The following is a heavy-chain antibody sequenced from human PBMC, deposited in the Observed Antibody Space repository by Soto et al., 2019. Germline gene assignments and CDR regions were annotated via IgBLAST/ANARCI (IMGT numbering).Heavy chain of an antibody. CDR1: GFTFSSYA. CDR3: AKAPKNNYYYGMDV. J-gene: IGHJ6*02. V-gene: IGHV3-23*01. Sequence: GGSLRLSCAASGFTFSSYAMSWVRQAPGKGLEWVSSISGSGGNTYYSEYVKGRFTMSRDNSKKTLDLQMNSLSPEDTATYYCAKAPKNNYYYGMDVLGQGTTVTVSS. CDR2: ISGSGGNT.